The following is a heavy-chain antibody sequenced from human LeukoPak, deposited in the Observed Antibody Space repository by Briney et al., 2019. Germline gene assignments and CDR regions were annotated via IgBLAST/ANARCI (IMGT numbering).Heavy chain of an antibody. CDR1: GFTFSTYW. CDR3: ARDGDPLGDWDY. Sequence: GGSLRLSCAASGFTFSTYWMHWVRQAPGKGLVWVSRTNSDGSTTSYADSVKGRFTISRDNAKNTLYLQMNSLRAEDTAVYYCARDGDPLGDWDYWGQGTLVTVSS. D-gene: IGHD1-26*01. J-gene: IGHJ4*02. CDR2: TNSDGSTT. V-gene: IGHV3-74*01.